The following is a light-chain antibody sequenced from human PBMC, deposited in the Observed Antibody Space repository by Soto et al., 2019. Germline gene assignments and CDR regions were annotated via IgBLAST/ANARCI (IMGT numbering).Light chain of an antibody. Sequence: QSVLTQPPSVSGAPGQRVTISCTGSSSNIGAGYDVHWYQQLPGTAPKLLIYGNSNRPSGVSDRFSGSKSGTSASLAISGLQAEDEADYYCRSYASSLSVVFGGGTKVTVL. CDR3: RSYASSLSVV. J-gene: IGLJ2*01. CDR1: SSNIGAGYD. CDR2: GNS. V-gene: IGLV1-40*01.